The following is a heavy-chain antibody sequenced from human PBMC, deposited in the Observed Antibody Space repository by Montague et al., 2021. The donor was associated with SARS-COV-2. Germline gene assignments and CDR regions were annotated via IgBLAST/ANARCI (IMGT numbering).Heavy chain of an antibody. Sequence: SLRLSCAASGFIFSSYEMNWVRQAPGKGLEWVSYISSSGSTIYYADSVKGRFTISRDNAKNSLYLQMNSLRAEDTAVYYCARDSGELDYYGSGSYYRYFDYWGQGTLVTVSS. CDR1: GFIFSSYE. CDR2: ISSSGSTI. J-gene: IGHJ4*02. V-gene: IGHV3-48*03. D-gene: IGHD3-10*01. CDR3: ARDSGELDYYGSGSYYRYFDY.